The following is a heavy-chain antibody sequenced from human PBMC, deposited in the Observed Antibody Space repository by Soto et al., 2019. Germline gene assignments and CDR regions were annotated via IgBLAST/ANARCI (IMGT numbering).Heavy chain of an antibody. D-gene: IGHD3-3*01. J-gene: IGHJ6*03. V-gene: IGHV3-64*01. CDR3: ARDRVTISGVGVGYYHYYMDV. Sequence: GGSLRLSCVASGFTFSSHAMHWVRQAPGKGLEYASAITSNGYTTYYANSVKGRSIISRDNSKNTLYLQMGSLTGEDVAVYYCARDRVTISGVGVGYYHYYMDVRGKGTTVTGSS. CDR1: GFTFSSHA. CDR2: ITSNGYTT.